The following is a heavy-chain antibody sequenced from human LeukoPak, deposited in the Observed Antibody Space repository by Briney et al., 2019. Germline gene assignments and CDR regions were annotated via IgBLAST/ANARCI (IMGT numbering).Heavy chain of an antibody. D-gene: IGHD3-9*01. J-gene: IGHJ4*02. CDR2: ISSSSSYI. CDR3: ARATTYDILTGFSGH. CDR1: GFTFSSYS. Sequence: GGSLRLSCAASGFTFSSYSMNWVRQAPGKGLEWVSSISSSSSYIYYADSVKGRFTISRDNAKKPLYLQMNSLRAEDTAVYYCARATTYDILTGFSGHWGQGTLVTVSS. V-gene: IGHV3-21*01.